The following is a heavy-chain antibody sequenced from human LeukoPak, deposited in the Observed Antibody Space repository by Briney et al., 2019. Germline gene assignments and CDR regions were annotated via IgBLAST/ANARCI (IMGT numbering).Heavy chain of an antibody. CDR3: ARHRGSYYDYVWGSPDAFDI. CDR1: GGSISSSSYY. Sequence: SETLSLTCTDSGGSISSSSYYWGWIRQPPGKGLEWIGSIYYSGSTYYNPSLKSRVTISVDTSKNQFSLKLSSVTAADTAVYYCARHRGSYYDYVWGSPDAFDIWGQGTMVTVSS. CDR2: IYYSGST. D-gene: IGHD3-16*01. V-gene: IGHV4-39*01. J-gene: IGHJ3*02.